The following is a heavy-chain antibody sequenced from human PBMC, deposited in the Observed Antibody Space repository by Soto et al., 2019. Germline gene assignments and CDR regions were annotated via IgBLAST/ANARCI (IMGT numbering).Heavy chain of an antibody. CDR3: ARPRHPRGTVAATSPLDP. CDR1: GFSVSSNY. J-gene: IGHJ5*02. V-gene: IGHV3-53*01. D-gene: IGHD6-25*01. Sequence: GGSLRLSCALSGFSVSSNYLSWVRQAPGKGLEWVSVQYSGGSKYYADSVQSRFTISRDKSNNTLYLQMRRVRAEDAAVYFCARPRHPRGTVAATSPLDPCGQGTQVTVSS. CDR2: QYSGGSK.